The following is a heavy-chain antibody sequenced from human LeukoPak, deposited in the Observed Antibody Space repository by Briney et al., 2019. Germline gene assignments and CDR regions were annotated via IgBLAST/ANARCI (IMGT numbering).Heavy chain of an antibody. Sequence: SGGSLRLSCAPSGFTVSSNYMTWVRQAPGKGLEWVSIIYSSGSTYYADSVKGRFTISRDNSKSTLYLQMNSLRAEDTAVYYCAKCGGYVVPAAMRSWFDPWGQGTLVTVSS. CDR2: IYSSGST. D-gene: IGHD2-2*01. J-gene: IGHJ5*02. CDR1: GFTVSSNY. CDR3: AKCGGYVVPAAMRSWFDP. V-gene: IGHV3-53*01.